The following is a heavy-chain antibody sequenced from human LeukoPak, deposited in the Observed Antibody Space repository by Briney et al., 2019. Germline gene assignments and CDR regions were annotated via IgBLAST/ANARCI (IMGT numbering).Heavy chain of an antibody. CDR3: ARDAGRGSSGYYGVDY. V-gene: IGHV3-30*03. CDR2: LSSDETER. J-gene: IGHJ4*02. CDR1: GXTFSNYG. Sequence: PGGSLRLSCAASGXTFSNYGMYWVRQAPGKGLESVAVLSSDETERYYADSVKRRFTSSRDNSKNTVYLQMDTLRAEDTAVYYCARDAGRGSSGYYGVDYWGQGTLVTVSS. D-gene: IGHD3-22*01.